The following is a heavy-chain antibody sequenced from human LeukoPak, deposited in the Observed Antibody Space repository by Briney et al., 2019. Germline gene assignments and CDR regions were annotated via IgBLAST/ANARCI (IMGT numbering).Heavy chain of an antibody. Sequence: ASVKVSCKASGFTFTSSAMQWVRQARGQRLEWIGWIVVGSGNTNYAQKFQERVTITRDMSTSAAYMELSSLRSEDTAVYYCAAGDTGSYPRLDYWGQGTLVTVSS. J-gene: IGHJ4*02. D-gene: IGHD1-26*01. V-gene: IGHV1-58*02. CDR2: IVVGSGNT. CDR1: GFTFTSSA. CDR3: AAGDTGSYPRLDY.